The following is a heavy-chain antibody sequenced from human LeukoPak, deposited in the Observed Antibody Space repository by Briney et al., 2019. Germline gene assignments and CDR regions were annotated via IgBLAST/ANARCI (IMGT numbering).Heavy chain of an antibody. CDR2: IYYSGST. CDR3: ARALSGYSYGYAY. V-gene: IGHV4-59*08. CDR1: GGSISSYY. Sequence: SETLSLTCTVSGGSISSYYWSWIRQPPGKGLEWIGYIYYSGSTNYNPSLRSRVTISVDTSKNQFSLKLSSVTAADTAVYYCARALSGYSYGYAYWGQGTLVTVSS. J-gene: IGHJ4*02. D-gene: IGHD5-18*01.